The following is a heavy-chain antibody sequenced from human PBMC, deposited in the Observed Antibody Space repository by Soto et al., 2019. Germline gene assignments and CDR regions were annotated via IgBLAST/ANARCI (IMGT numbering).Heavy chain of an antibody. J-gene: IGHJ4*02. Sequence: PGGSLRLSCAASGFTFSSYGMHWVRQAPGKGLEWVAVISYDGSNKYYADSVKGRFTISRDNSKNTLYLQMNSLRAEDTAVYYCAKAAGWWELRPLDYWGQGTLVTVSS. D-gene: IGHD2-15*01. V-gene: IGHV3-30*18. CDR1: GFTFSSYG. CDR3: AKAAGWWELRPLDY. CDR2: ISYDGSNK.